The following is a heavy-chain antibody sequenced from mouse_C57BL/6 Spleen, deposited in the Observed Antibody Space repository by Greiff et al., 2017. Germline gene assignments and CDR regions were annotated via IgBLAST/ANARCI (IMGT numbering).Heavy chain of an antibody. CDR1: GYTFTSYG. CDR2: IYPRSGNT. CDR3: ARNYYGSSLVYFDV. V-gene: IGHV1-81*01. J-gene: IGHJ1*03. Sequence: QVQLQQSGAELARPGASVKLSCKASGYTFTSYGISWVKQRTGQGLEWIGEIYPRSGNTYYNEKFKGKATLTADKSSSTAYMELRSLTSEDSAVYFCARNYYGSSLVYFDVWGTGTTVTVSS. D-gene: IGHD1-1*01.